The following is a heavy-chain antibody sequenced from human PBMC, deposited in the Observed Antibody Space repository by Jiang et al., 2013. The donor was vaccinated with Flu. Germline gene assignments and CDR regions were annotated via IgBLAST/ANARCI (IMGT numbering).Heavy chain of an antibody. J-gene: IGHJ6*02. CDR3: ARGPPAYHYFGMDV. V-gene: IGHV6-1*01. CDR2: TQYRSKWDH. CDR1: GTSVSSNSAA. Sequence: QTLLTHLVTSLGTSVSSNSAAWHWIRQSPSRGLEWLARTQYRSKWDHDYAVSVKGRITVNPDTGKNQLVLQLNSVTPEDAAVYYCARGPPAYHYFGMDVWGQGTPVTVSS.